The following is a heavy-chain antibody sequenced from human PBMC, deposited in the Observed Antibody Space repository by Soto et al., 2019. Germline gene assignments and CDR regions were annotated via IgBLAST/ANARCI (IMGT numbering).Heavy chain of an antibody. V-gene: IGHV4-34*01. J-gene: IGHJ4*01. CDR3: ARGSVDTVDSSGFYEY. CDR2: INHSGGT. D-gene: IGHD3-22*01. Sequence: SETLSLTCAVYGGSFSAYYWSWIRQPPGKGLEWIGEINHSGGTSYNPSLKSRVTISVDTSKSQFSLKLTSVTAADRAVYYCARGSVDTVDSSGFYEYWG. CDR1: GGSFSAYY.